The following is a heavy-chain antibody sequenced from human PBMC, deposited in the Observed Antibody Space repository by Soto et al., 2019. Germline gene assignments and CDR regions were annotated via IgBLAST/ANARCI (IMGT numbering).Heavy chain of an antibody. CDR3: ARVPVSMVRGYGMDV. D-gene: IGHD3-10*01. Sequence: QVHLVESGGGLVKPGGSLRLSCAASGFTFNDYYMSWVRQAPGKGLEWVSYVSSSGPYTKYGDSVTGRFTISRDNAKNSLYLQMSSLRVEDTAVYYCARVPVSMVRGYGMDVWGQGTTVTVSS. CDR1: GFTFNDYY. J-gene: IGHJ6*02. V-gene: IGHV3-11*06. CDR2: VSSSGPYT.